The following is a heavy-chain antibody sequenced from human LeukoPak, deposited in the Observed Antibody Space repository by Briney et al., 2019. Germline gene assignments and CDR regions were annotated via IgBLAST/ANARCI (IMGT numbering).Heavy chain of an antibody. D-gene: IGHD3-10*01. V-gene: IGHV3-23*01. Sequence: GGSLRLSCAASGFTFSTYAMSWVRQAPGKGLEWVSAISRSVVLTAYYADSVQGRFTISRDNSQNTQYLQMNSLRAEDTAVYYCAKSLRFEDYTNLPFDYWGQGTLVTVSS. CDR2: ISRSVVLTA. CDR3: AKSLRFEDYTNLPFDY. CDR1: GFTFSTYA. J-gene: IGHJ4*02.